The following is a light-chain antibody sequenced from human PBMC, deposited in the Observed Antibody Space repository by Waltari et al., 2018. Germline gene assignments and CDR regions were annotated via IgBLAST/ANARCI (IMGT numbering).Light chain of an antibody. Sequence: ISCSGSSSNIGGNAVSWYQQFPGTAPKLLIYTNDQRPSGVPDRFSASKSGTSASLAISGLQSEDEAHYYCAAWDDTLNGRVFGGGTKVTVL. V-gene: IGLV1-44*01. CDR2: TND. CDR1: SSNIGGNA. CDR3: AAWDDTLNGRV. J-gene: IGLJ3*02.